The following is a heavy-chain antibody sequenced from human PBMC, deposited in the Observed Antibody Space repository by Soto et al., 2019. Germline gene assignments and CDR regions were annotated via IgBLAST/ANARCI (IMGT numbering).Heavy chain of an antibody. D-gene: IGHD2-15*01. CDR2: LHNSGSA. V-gene: IGHV4-61*03. J-gene: IGHJ4*02. Sequence: QVQLQESGPGLVKPSETLPLTCTVSGVSVSSGNYHWTWIRQPPGKGPEWIGDLHNSGSADYNPSLKSRVTISVDTSKNHVSLRVSSVTAADTAVYYCARDSIAFFDYWGQGTLVTVSS. CDR3: ARDSIAFFDY. CDR1: GVSVSSGNYH.